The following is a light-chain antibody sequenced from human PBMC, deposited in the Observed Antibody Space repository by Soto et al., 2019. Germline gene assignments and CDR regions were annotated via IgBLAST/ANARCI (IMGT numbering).Light chain of an antibody. J-gene: IGLJ2*01. CDR3: TSYASGSSHVV. V-gene: IGLV2-14*01. CDR1: SSDIGGYDY. CDR2: DVN. Sequence: QSALTQPASVSGSPGQSITLSCTGTSSDIGGYDYVSWYQRHPGKAPKLIIYDVNNRPSGVSNRFSGSKSGNTASLTISGLQAEDEDDYYCTSYASGSSHVVFGGGTKVTVL.